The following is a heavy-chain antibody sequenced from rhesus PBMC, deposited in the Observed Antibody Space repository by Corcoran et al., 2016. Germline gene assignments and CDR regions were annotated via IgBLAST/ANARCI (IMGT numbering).Heavy chain of an antibody. D-gene: IGHD5-12*01. CDR2: IYGSGSST. V-gene: IGHV4-169*02. CDR3: VRDRGSVDTPNRFDV. J-gene: IGHJ5-1*01. CDR1: GGSISSSY. Sequence: QLQLQESGPGLVKPSETLSVTCAVPGGSISSSYWSWIRQAPGQGLEWIGYIYGSGSSTNYNPSLRSRVTLSVDTSKNQFSLKLSSVTAADTAVYYCVRDRGSVDTPNRFDVWGPGVLVTVSS.